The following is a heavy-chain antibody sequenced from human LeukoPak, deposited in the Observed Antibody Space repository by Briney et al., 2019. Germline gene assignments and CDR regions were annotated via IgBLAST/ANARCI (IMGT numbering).Heavy chain of an antibody. V-gene: IGHV1-2*02. CDR2: INPNSGGT. CDR1: GYTFTGYY. D-gene: IGHD1-26*01. J-gene: IGHJ6*02. CDR3: ARGRKWEPYGMDV. Sequence: ASVKVSCRASGYTFTGYYMHWVRQAPGQGLQWMGWINPNSGGTNYAQKFQGRITMTRDTSISTAYMELSRLRSDDTAVYYCARGRKWEPYGMDVWGQGTTVTVSS.